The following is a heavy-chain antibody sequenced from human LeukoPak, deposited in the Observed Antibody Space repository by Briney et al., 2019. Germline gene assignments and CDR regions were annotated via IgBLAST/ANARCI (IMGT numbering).Heavy chain of an antibody. J-gene: IGHJ4*02. V-gene: IGHV3-53*01. Sequence: GGSLRLSCAASGFTVSSNYMSWVRQAPGKGLEWVSVTYSSGSTYYADSVKGRFTVSRDNSKNTLDLQMNSLRAEDTAVYYCARDVYTGRFYLDYWGQGTLVTVSS. CDR3: ARDVYTGRFYLDY. CDR2: TYSSGST. CDR1: GFTVSSNY. D-gene: IGHD1-26*01.